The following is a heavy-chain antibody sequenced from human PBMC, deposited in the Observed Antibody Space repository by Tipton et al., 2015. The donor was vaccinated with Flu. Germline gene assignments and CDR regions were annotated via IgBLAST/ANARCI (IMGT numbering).Heavy chain of an antibody. Sequence: TLSLTCSVSGGSISSRSYYWGWIRQPPGKGLEWVGHIYYDGNTYYKPSLKGRLTISVDTSKNQFSLKLSSMTAADTAVYYCARISYYDVDLKNFYFDYWGQGALVTVSS. CDR2: IYYDGNT. D-gene: IGHD3-10*02. J-gene: IGHJ4*02. CDR1: GGSISSRSYY. V-gene: IGHV4-39*01. CDR3: ARISYYDVDLKNFYFDY.